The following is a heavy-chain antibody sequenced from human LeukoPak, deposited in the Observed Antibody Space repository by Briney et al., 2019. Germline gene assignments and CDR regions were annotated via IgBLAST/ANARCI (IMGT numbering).Heavy chain of an antibody. D-gene: IGHD3-10*01. V-gene: IGHV4-59*01. CDR1: GGSISSFY. CDR3: ARVLSSGISDY. CDR2: IYYSGSI. J-gene: IGHJ4*02. Sequence: PSETLSLTCTVSGGSISSFYWSWIRQPPGKGLEWIGYIYYSGSINYNPSLKSRVTISVDMSKNQFSLKLTSVTAADTAIYYCARVLSSGISDYWGQGSLVTVSS.